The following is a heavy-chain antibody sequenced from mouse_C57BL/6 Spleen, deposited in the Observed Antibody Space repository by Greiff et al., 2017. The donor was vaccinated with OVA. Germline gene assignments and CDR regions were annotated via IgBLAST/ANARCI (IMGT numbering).Heavy chain of an antibody. D-gene: IGHD2-5*01. V-gene: IGHV1-55*01. J-gene: IGHJ4*01. CDR3: AREGLKTYYSNYAAMDY. Sequence: QVHVKQPGAELVKPGASVKMSCKASGYTFTSYWITWVKQRPGQGLEWIGDIYPGSGSTNYNEKFKSKATLTVDTSSSTAYMQLSSLTSEDSAVYYCAREGLKTYYSNYAAMDYWGQGTSVTVSS. CDR2: IYPGSGST. CDR1: GYTFTSYW.